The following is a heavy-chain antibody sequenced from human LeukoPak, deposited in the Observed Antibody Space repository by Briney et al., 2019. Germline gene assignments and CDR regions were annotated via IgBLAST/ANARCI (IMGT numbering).Heavy chain of an antibody. V-gene: IGHV5-51*01. CDR1: GYSFTSYW. D-gene: IGHD5-18*01. CDR2: IFPGDSHT. Sequence: GESLKISCKGSGYSFTSYWIGWVRQMPGKGLEWMGIIFPGDSHTRYSPSFQGQVTISADKSISTAYLQWSSLKASDSAMYYCARHEDTAMVEDYWGQGTLVTVSS. J-gene: IGHJ4*02. CDR3: ARHEDTAMVEDY.